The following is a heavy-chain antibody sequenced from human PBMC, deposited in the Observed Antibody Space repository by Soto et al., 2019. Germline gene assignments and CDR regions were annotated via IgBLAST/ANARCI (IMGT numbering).Heavy chain of an antibody. J-gene: IGHJ4*02. CDR2: MNPNSGNT. D-gene: IGHD4-17*01. V-gene: IGHV1-8*01. CDR3: ARATWMNSGDYGAFDY. CDR1: GYTFTSYD. Sequence: VQLVQSGAEVKKPGASVKVSCKASGYTFTSYDINWVRQATGQGLEWMGWMNPNSGNTGYAQKFQGRVTMTRNTSISTAYMELSSLRSEDTAVYYCARATWMNSGDYGAFDYWGQGTLVTVSS.